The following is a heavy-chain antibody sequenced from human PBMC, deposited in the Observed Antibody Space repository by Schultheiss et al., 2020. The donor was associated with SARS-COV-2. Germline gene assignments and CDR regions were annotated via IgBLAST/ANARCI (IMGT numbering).Heavy chain of an antibody. V-gene: IGHV3-9*01. CDR1: GFTFSSYE. J-gene: IGHJ4*02. Sequence: SLRLSCAASGFTFSSYEMNWVRQAPGKGLEWVSGISWNSGSIGYADSVKGRFTISRDNAKNSLYLQMNSLRAEDTAVYYCAKWADSGIVWGQGTLVTV. D-gene: IGHD3-10*01. CDR3: AKWADSGIV. CDR2: ISWNSGSI.